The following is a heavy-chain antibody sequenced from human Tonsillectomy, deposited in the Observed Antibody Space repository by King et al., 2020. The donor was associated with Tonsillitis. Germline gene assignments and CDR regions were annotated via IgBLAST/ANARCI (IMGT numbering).Heavy chain of an antibody. J-gene: IGHJ6*02. V-gene: IGHV4-31*03. CDR2: IYYSGST. CDR1: GGSISSGGYY. Sequence: VQLQESGPGLVKPSQTLSLTCTVSGGSISSGGYYWSWIRQHPGKGLEWIGYIYYSGSTYYNPSLKSRVTISVDTSKNQFYLKLSSVTAADTAVYYCARAGGSTVFLDNYYYYGMDVWGQGTTVTVSS. CDR3: ARAGGSTVFLDNYYYYGMDV. D-gene: IGHD3-16*01.